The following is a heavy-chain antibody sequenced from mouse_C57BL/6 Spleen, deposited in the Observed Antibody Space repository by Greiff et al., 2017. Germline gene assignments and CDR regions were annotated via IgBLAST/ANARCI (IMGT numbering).Heavy chain of an antibody. V-gene: IGHV1-82*01. CDR1: GYAFSSSW. D-gene: IGHD2-4*01. J-gene: IGHJ4*01. CDR3: ARGGYDYPYYYAMDY. CDR2: IYPGDGDT. Sequence: QVQLQQSGPELVKPGASVKISCKASGYAFSSSWMNWVKQRPGKGLEWIGRIYPGDGDTNYNGKFKGKATLTADKSSSTAYMQLSSLTSEDSAVYFCARGGYDYPYYYAMDYWGQGTSVTVSS.